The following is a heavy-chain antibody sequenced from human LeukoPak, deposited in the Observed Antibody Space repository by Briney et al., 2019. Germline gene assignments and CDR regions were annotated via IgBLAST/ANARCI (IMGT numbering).Heavy chain of an antibody. D-gene: IGHD3-10*01. CDR3: ARYVVYGSGKYYFDY. CDR2: INYSGST. Sequence: LRLSCAASGFTFSSFEMNWVRQPPGKGLEWIASINYSGSTYYNPSLKSRVTISVGTSENQFSLKLSSVTAADTAVYYCARYVVYGSGKYYFDYWGQGTLVTVSS. V-gene: IGHV4-39*01. CDR1: GFTFSSFE. J-gene: IGHJ4*02.